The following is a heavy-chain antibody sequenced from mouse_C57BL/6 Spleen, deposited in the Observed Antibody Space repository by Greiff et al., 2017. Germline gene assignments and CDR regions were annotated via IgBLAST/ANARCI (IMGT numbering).Heavy chain of an antibody. CDR2: IDPNSGGT. CDR1: GYTFTSYW. V-gene: IGHV1-72*01. J-gene: IGHJ4*01. Sequence: QVQLQQPGAELVKPGASVKLSCKASGYTFTSYWMHWVKQRPGRGLEWIGRIDPNSGGTKYNEKFKSKATLTVDKPSSTAYMPLSSLTSEDSAVYYCARDSNYVKGAMDYWGQGTSVTVSS. D-gene: IGHD2-5*01. CDR3: ARDSNYVKGAMDY.